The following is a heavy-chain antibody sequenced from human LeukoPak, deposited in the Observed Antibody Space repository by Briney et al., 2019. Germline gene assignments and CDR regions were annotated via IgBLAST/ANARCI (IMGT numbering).Heavy chain of an antibody. J-gene: IGHJ4*02. V-gene: IGHV3-23*01. CDR2: ITSTSDAT. D-gene: IGHD6-19*01. CDR1: GFPFSSYV. CDR3: AKGSSSGRPYFFDY. Sequence: GGSLRLSCAASGFPFSSYVMSWVRQAPGKGLEWVSSITSTSDATFYADSVKGRFTISRDNSRNTLFLQMNTLRAEDTAVYYCAKGSSSGRPYFFDYWGPGTLVTVSS.